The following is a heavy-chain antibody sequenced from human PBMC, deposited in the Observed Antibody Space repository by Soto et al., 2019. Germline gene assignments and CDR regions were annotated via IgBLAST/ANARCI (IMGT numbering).Heavy chain of an antibody. V-gene: IGHV3-30*03. CDR1: GFTFSSYG. J-gene: IGHJ3*01. CDR2: ISYDGRNK. Sequence: QVQLVESGGGVVQPGRSLRLSCAASGFTFSSYGMHWVRQAPGKGLEWVAVISYDGRNKYYADSVEGRFTISRDNSKNTVYVQMNSLRPEDTAVYYCGRDPVVTGFPFGAFDFWGQGTMVTVSS. D-gene: IGHD2-21*02. CDR3: GRDPVVTGFPFGAFDF.